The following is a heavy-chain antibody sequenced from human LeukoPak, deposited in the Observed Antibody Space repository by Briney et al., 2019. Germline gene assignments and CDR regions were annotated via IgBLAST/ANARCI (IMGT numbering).Heavy chain of an antibody. D-gene: IGHD2-2*01. V-gene: IGHV4-39*01. Sequence: SETLSLTCTVSGGSISSSSYYWGWIRQPPGKGLEWIGSIYYSGSTYYNPSLKSRITISVDTSKNQFSLKLSSVTAADTAVYYCARQLGYCSSTSCYADKVDYWGQGTLVTVSS. CDR3: ARQLGYCSSTSCYADKVDY. CDR2: IYYSGST. J-gene: IGHJ4*02. CDR1: GGSISSSSYY.